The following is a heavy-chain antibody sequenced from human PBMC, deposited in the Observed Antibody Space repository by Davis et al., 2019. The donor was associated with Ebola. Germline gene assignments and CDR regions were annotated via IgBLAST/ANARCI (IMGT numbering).Heavy chain of an antibody. CDR1: GGSISSSNW. D-gene: IGHD1-26*01. CDR3: AREGIGFIVGATDYYYYGMDV. V-gene: IGHV4-4*02. Sequence: MPSETLSLTCAVSGGSISSSNWWRWVRQPPGKGLEWIGEIYHSGSTNYNPSLKSRVTISVDKSKNQFSLKLSSVTAADTAVYYCAREGIGFIVGATDYYYYGMDVWGQGTTVTVSS. CDR2: IYHSGST. J-gene: IGHJ6*02.